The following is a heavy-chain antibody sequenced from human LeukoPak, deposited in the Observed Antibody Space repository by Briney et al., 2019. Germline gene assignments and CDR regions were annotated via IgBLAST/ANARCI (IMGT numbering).Heavy chain of an antibody. Sequence: ASVKVSCKASGGTFSNYTISWVRQAPGQGLEWMGIINPSGGSTSYAQKFQGRVTMTRDTSTSTVYMELSSLRSEDTAVYYCARASRYGDYGYWGQGTLVTVSS. J-gene: IGHJ4*02. D-gene: IGHD4-17*01. CDR1: GGTFSNYT. CDR3: ARASRYGDYGY. V-gene: IGHV1-46*01. CDR2: INPSGGST.